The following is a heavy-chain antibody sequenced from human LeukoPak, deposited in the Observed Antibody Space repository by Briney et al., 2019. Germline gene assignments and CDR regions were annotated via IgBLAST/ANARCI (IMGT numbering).Heavy chain of an antibody. Sequence: GGSLRLSCAASGFTFSSYAMSWVRQAPGKGLEWISGISGSGASTYYADSVKGRFTISRDDSRNTLYLQMNSLRGDDTAVYYCAKDVGKWESLHFFDYWGQGTLVTVSA. V-gene: IGHV3-23*01. D-gene: IGHD1-26*01. CDR3: AKDVGKWESLHFFDY. CDR1: GFTFSSYA. CDR2: ISGSGAST. J-gene: IGHJ4*02.